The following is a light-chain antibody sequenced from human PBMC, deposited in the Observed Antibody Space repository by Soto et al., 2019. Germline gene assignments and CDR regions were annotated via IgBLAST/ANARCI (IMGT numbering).Light chain of an antibody. J-gene: IGKJ4*01. CDR1: QSVDIY. V-gene: IGKV3-11*01. Sequence: EVVLTQSPATLSLSPGESATLSCRASQSVDIYLAWYQQKPGQAPRLLIYDAYNRATGIPARFSGSGSGTDFTLTISSLEPEDFAVYYCQQRRISPPLTFGGGTKVEIK. CDR2: DAY. CDR3: QQRRISPPLT.